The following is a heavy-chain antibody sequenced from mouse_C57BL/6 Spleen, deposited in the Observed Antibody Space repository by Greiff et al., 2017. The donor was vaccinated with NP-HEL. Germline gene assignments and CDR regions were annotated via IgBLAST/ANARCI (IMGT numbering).Heavy chain of an antibody. Sequence: EVQLQQSGPELVKPGASVKISCKASGYTFTDYYMNWVKQSHGKSLEWIGDINPNNGGTSYNQKFKGKATLTVDKSSSTAYMELRSLTSEDSAVYYCARPHYYGSSYVPYWGQGTTLTVSS. CDR1: GYTFTDYY. CDR3: ARPHYYGSSYVPY. V-gene: IGHV1-26*01. D-gene: IGHD1-1*01. J-gene: IGHJ2*01. CDR2: INPNNGGT.